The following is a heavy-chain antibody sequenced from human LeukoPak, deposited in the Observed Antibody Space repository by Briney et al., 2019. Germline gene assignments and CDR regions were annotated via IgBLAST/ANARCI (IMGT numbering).Heavy chain of an antibody. J-gene: IGHJ6*03. V-gene: IGHV4-39*01. CDR2: IYYSGIT. Sequence: SETLSLTCTVSGGSSSSSSDCWGWIRQPPGKGLEWIGSIYYSGITYYNPSLKSRVTISVDTSKNQFSLKLSSVTAADTAVYYCARNVKNYYYYYYMDVWGKGTTVTISS. D-gene: IGHD3-16*01. CDR3: ARNVKNYYYYYYMDV. CDR1: GGSSSSSSDC.